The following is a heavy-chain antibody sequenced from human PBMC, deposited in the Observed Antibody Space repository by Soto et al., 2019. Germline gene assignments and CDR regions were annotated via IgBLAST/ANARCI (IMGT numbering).Heavy chain of an antibody. V-gene: IGHV3-66*01. CDR2: RYSDGRS. CDR1: GFTVSISY. D-gene: IGHD2-2*01. J-gene: IGHJ4*02. CDR3: EKRKYCPSTTCFDY. Sequence: VESGGALVQPGGSLRLSCAGSGFTVSISYMTWVRQVPGKGLEWVSIRYSDGRSYHAESVKGRFTISTDDSENTLYLQMSSLRAKDTAVYYCEKRKYCPSTTCFDYWGQGPQVTVSS.